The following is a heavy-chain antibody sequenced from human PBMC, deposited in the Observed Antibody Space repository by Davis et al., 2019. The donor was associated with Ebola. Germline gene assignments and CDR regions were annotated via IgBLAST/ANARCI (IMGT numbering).Heavy chain of an antibody. V-gene: IGHV3-13*01. CDR2: IGTAGDT. D-gene: IGHD3-9*01. CDR3: ARVDLGTFDI. Sequence: GESLKISCAASGFTFSSYDMHWVRQATGKGLEWVSAIGTAGDTYYPGSVKGRFTISRENAKNSLYLQMNSLRAGDTAVYYCARVDLGTFDIWGQGTMVTVSS. CDR1: GFTFSSYD. J-gene: IGHJ3*02.